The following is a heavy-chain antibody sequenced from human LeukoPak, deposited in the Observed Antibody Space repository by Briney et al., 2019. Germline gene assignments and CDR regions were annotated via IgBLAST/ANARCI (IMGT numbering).Heavy chain of an antibody. CDR2: ISGSGGST. CDR3: AKVRLFGVVIISFDY. V-gene: IGHV3-23*01. Sequence: GGSLRLSCAASGFTFSSYAMSWVRQAPGKGLEWVSAISGSGGSTYYADSVKGRLTISRDNSKNTLYLQMNSLRAEDTAVYYCAKVRLFGVVIISFDYWGQGTLVTVSS. D-gene: IGHD3-3*01. CDR1: GFTFSSYA. J-gene: IGHJ4*02.